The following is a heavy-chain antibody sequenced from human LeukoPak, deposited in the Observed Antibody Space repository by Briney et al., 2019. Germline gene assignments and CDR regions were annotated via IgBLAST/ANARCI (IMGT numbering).Heavy chain of an antibody. CDR1: GGSISSSNYY. D-gene: IGHD1-20*01. V-gene: IGHV4-39*02. CDR3: ARSRYNWNEFDY. Sequence: SETLSLTCSVSGGSISSSNYYWGWIRQPPGKGLEWIGNIHYSETTYYNPSLKSRVTISVDTSKNHFSLKLRSVTAADTAVYYCARSRYNWNEFDYWGQGTLVTVSS. CDR2: IHYSETT. J-gene: IGHJ4*02.